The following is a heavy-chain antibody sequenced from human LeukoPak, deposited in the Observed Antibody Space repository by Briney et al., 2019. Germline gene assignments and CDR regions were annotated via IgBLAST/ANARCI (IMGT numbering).Heavy chain of an antibody. CDR1: GGSFSGYY. J-gene: IGHJ3*02. Sequence: SETLSLTCAVYGGSFSGYYWSWIRQPPGKGLEWIGEINHSGSTNYNPSLKSRVTISVDTSKNHFSLKLSSVTAADTAVYYCARLMAYYYDSSGYYAFDIWGQGTRVSVSS. V-gene: IGHV4-34*01. CDR2: INHSGST. D-gene: IGHD3-22*01. CDR3: ARLMAYYYDSSGYYAFDI.